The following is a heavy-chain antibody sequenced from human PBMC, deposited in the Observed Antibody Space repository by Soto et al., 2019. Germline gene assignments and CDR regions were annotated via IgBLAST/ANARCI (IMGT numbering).Heavy chain of an antibody. V-gene: IGHV3-21*01. CDR1: GFTFSSYS. J-gene: IGHJ6*02. CDR2: ISSSSSYI. CDR3: ARRGRIQLSLYGMDV. D-gene: IGHD5-18*01. Sequence: GGSLRLSCAASGFTFSSYSMNWVRQAPGKGLEWVSSISSSSSYIYYADSVKGRFTISRDNAKNSLYLQMNSLRAEDTAVYYCARRGRIQLSLYGMDVWGQGTTVTVSS.